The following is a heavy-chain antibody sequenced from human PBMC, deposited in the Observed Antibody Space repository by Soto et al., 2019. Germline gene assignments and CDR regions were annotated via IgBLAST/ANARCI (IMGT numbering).Heavy chain of an antibody. CDR2: IIPIFGTA. CDR3: AGPSRLRPLYRYFDL. Sequence: GASVKVSCKASGGTFSSYAISWVRQAPGQGLEWMGGIIPIFGTANYAQKFQGRVTSTADESTSTAYMELSSLRSEETAVYYCAGPSRLRPLYRYFDLWGRGTLVTVSS. D-gene: IGHD2-21*01. J-gene: IGHJ2*01. V-gene: IGHV1-69*13. CDR1: GGTFSSYA.